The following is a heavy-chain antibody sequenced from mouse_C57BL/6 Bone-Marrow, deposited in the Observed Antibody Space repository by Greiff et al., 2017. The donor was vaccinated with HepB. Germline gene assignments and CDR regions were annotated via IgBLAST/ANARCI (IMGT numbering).Heavy chain of an antibody. V-gene: IGHV1-81*01. CDR2: IYPRSGNT. CDR1: GYTFTSYG. D-gene: IGHD1-1*01. CDR3: ARKSITTVVEDYYAMDY. Sequence: QVQLKQSGAELARPGASVKLSCKASGYTFTSYGISWVKQRTGPGLEWIGEIYPRSGNTYYNEKFKGKAKLTADKSSSTAYMELRSLTSEDSAVYFCARKSITTVVEDYYAMDYWGQGTSVTVSS. J-gene: IGHJ4*01.